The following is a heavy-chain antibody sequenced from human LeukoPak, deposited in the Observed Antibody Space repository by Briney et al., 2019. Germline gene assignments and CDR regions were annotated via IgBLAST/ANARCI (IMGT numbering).Heavy chain of an antibody. CDR1: GGSISSYY. V-gene: IGHV4-59*01. J-gene: IGHJ4*02. CDR2: IYCSGST. CDR3: AAAVAGSVDY. D-gene: IGHD6-19*01. Sequence: PSETLSLTCTVSGGSISSYYWSWIRQPPGKGLEWIGYIYCSGSTNYNLSLKSRVTISVDTYKNQYSLKLTSVTAADTAVYYCAAAVAGSVDYWGQGTLVTVSS.